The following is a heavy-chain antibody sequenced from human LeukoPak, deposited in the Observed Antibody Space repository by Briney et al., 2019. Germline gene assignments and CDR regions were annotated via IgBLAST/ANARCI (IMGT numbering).Heavy chain of an antibody. J-gene: IGHJ4*02. Sequence: GGSLRLSCAASGFTFSSCAMSRVRQAPGKGLEWVSAISGSGGSTYYADSVKGRFTISRDNSKNMLYLQMNSLRAADTAVYYCAKDLRPKGQMWELRAGFDYWGQGTLVTVSS. D-gene: IGHD1-26*01. CDR1: GFTFSSCA. CDR3: AKDLRPKGQMWELRAGFDY. V-gene: IGHV3-23*01. CDR2: ISGSGGST.